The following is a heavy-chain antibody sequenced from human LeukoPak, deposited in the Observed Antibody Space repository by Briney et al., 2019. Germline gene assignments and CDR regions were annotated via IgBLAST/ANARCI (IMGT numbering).Heavy chain of an antibody. D-gene: IGHD1-14*01. J-gene: IGHJ1*01. CDR1: GGSISSSSYY. Sequence: PSETLSLTCTVSGGSISSSSYYWGWIRQPPGKGLEWIGSIYYSGSTNYNPSLKSRVTISVDTSKNQFSLTLSSVTAADTAVYYCARAEAREPWGLYFQNWGQGTLVTVSS. CDR3: ARAEAREPWGLYFQN. V-gene: IGHV4-39*07. CDR2: IYYSGST.